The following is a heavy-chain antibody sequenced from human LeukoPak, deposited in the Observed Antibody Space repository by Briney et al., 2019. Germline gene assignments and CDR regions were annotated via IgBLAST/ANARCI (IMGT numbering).Heavy chain of an antibody. Sequence: GGSLRLSCVASGFTFGKYWMSWVRQAPGKGLEWVANIKLDGSEKNYVDSVKGRFTISRDNTKNSLYLQMSNLRAEDTAVYFCARGGGLDVWGQGATVTVSS. CDR2: IKLDGSEK. CDR1: GFTFGKYW. D-gene: IGHD3-16*01. V-gene: IGHV3-7*03. CDR3: ARGGGLDV. J-gene: IGHJ6*02.